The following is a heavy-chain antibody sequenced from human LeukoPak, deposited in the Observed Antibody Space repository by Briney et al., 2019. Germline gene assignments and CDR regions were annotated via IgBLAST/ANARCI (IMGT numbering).Heavy chain of an antibody. CDR1: GYSISSGYY. CDR3: ARGSYGDYVRPFDY. J-gene: IGHJ4*02. CDR2: IYHSGST. D-gene: IGHD4-17*01. Sequence: SETQSLTCAVSGYSISSGYYWGWIRQPPGKGLEWIGSIYHSGSTYYNPSVKSRVTISVDTSKNQFSLKLSSVTAADTAVYYCARGSYGDYVRPFDYWGQGTLVSVCS. V-gene: IGHV4-38-2*01.